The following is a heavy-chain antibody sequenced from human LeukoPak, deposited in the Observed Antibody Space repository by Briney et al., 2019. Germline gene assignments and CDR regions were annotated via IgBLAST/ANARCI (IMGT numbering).Heavy chain of an antibody. V-gene: IGHV4-38-2*02. Sequence: PSETLSLTCTVSGYSISSGYYWGWIRQPPGKGLEWIGSIYHSGSTYYNPSLKSRVTISVDTSKNQFSLKLSSVTAADTAVYYCVRSSSYFDYWGQGTLVTVSS. J-gene: IGHJ4*02. CDR1: GYSISSGYY. CDR3: VRSSSYFDY. D-gene: IGHD6-6*01. CDR2: IYHSGST.